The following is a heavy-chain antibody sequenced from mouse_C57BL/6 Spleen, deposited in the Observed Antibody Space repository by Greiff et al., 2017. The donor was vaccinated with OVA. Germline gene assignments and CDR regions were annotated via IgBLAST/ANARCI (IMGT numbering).Heavy chain of an antibody. J-gene: IGHJ3*01. Sequence: VQLQQPGAELVKPGASVKLSCKASGYTFTSYWMHWVKQRPGQGLEWIGMIHPNSGSTNYNEKFKSKATLTVDKPSSTAYMQLSSLTSEDSAVYYCAREGLLRLAWFAYWGQGTLVTVSA. V-gene: IGHV1-64*01. D-gene: IGHD1-1*01. CDR3: AREGLLRLAWFAY. CDR2: IHPNSGST. CDR1: GYTFTSYW.